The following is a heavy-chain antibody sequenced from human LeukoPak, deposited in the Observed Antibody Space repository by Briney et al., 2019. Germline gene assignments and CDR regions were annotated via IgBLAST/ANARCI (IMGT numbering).Heavy chain of an antibody. J-gene: IGHJ4*02. Sequence: GGSLRLSCAASGFTFSSYAMHWVRQAPGKGLEWVAVISYDGSNKYYADSVKGRFTISRDNSKNTLYLQMNSLRAEDTAVYYCARGTIWEWQTPFDYWGQGTLVTVSS. V-gene: IGHV3-30-3*01. D-gene: IGHD2-15*01. CDR1: GFTFSSYA. CDR3: ARGTIWEWQTPFDY. CDR2: ISYDGSNK.